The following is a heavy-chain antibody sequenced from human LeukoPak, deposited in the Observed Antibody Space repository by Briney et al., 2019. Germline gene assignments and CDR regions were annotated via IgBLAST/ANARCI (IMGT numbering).Heavy chain of an antibody. CDR2: IKQDGSEK. D-gene: IGHD5-18*01. CDR3: ARDWSLNTAMAPRVSQMDV. J-gene: IGHJ6*04. V-gene: IGHV3-7*01. CDR1: GFTFSSYL. Sequence: PGGSLRLSCAASGFTFSSYLMSWVRQAPGKGLEWVANIKQDGSEKYYVDSVKGRFTISRDNAKNSLYLQMNSLRAEDTAVYYCARDWSLNTAMAPRVSQMDVWGKGTTVTVSS.